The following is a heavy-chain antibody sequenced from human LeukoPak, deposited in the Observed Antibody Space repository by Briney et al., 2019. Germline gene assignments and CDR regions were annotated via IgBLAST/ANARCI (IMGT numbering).Heavy chain of an antibody. CDR2: IYSSGST. J-gene: IGHJ5*02. V-gene: IGHV4-59*10. Sequence: SETLSLTCAVYGGSFSGYYWSWIRQPPGKGLEWIGHIYSSGSTNYHPSLKSRVTMSVDTSKNQLSLKLNSVTAADTAVYYCARGYGSGSNWFDAWGQGTLVIVSS. CDR3: ARGYGSGSNWFDA. D-gene: IGHD3-10*01. CDR1: GGSFSGYY.